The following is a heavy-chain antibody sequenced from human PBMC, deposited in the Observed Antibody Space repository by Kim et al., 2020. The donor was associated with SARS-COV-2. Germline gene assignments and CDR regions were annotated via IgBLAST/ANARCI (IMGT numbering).Heavy chain of an antibody. CDR3: ARGSKSGYFDY. D-gene: IGHD1-26*01. CDR2: T. Sequence: TSYAQKSQGVVTMTRDTSTSTVYMELGSLRSEDTAVYYCARGSKSGYFDYWGQGTLVTVSS. J-gene: IGHJ4*02. V-gene: IGHV1-46*01.